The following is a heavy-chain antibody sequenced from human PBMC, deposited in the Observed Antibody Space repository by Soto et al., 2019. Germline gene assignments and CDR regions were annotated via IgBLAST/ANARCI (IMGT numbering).Heavy chain of an antibody. J-gene: IGHJ4*02. CDR2: ISGSAGST. D-gene: IGHD6-19*01. CDR3: AKANPSIEVADPLDY. Sequence: EVQVLEYGGGLVQPGVSLRLSCAASGFIFTSYAMSWVRQGPGKGLEWFSAISGSAGSTYYADSVKGRFSISIDNSKKTRYQEMNSLRAEDTAIYYCAKANPSIEVADPLDYWGQGTLVTVSS. V-gene: IGHV3-23*01. CDR1: GFIFTSYA.